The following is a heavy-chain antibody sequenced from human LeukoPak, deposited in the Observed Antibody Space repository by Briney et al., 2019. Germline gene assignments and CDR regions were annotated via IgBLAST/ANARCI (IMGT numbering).Heavy chain of an antibody. V-gene: IGHV1-46*01. CDR1: GYTFTSYY. CDR3: ARDSGMVRGTVDY. CDR2: ISPSGGST. D-gene: IGHD3-10*01. Sequence: ASVSVSFKSSGYTFTSYYMYWVRQAPGQGLEWMGIISPSGGSTSYAQKFQGRVTMTRDTSTSTVYMELRSLRAEDTAVYYCARDSGMVRGTVDYWGQGTLVTVSS. J-gene: IGHJ4*02.